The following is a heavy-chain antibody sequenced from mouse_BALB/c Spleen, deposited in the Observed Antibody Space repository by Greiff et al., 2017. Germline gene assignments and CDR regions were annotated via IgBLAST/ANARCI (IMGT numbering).Heavy chain of an antibody. CDR3: NADYYGNYRAMDY. Sequence: VQLQQSGAELVRSGASVKLSCTASGFNIKDYYMHWVKQRPEQGLEWIGWIDPENGDTEYAPKFQGKATMTADTSSNTAYLQLSSLTSEDTAVYYCNADYYGNYRAMDYWGQGTSGTVSS. CDR2: IDPENGDT. D-gene: IGHD2-1*01. CDR1: GFNIKDYY. J-gene: IGHJ4*01. V-gene: IGHV14-4*02.